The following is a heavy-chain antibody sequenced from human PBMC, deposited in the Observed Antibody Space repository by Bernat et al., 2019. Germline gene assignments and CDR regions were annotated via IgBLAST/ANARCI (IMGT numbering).Heavy chain of an antibody. D-gene: IGHD1-26*01. CDR3: ARLGGSGSYEDY. CDR2: IYSGGST. CDR1: GLTVSANY. V-gene: IGHV3-53*01. Sequence: EVQLVESGGGLIQPGGSLRLSCAASGLTVSANYMSWVRQAPEKGLEWVSIIYSGGSTYYADSVKGRFTISRDNSRNTLYLQMNSLRAEDTAFYYCARLGGSGSYEDYWGQGTLVTVSS. J-gene: IGHJ4*02.